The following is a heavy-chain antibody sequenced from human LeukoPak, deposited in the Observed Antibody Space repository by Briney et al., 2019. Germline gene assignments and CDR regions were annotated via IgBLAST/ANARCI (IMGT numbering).Heavy chain of an antibody. CDR3: ARGGNSNLNWFDP. Sequence: GESLKISCKGSGYRFTSYWIGWVRQMPGKGLEWMGIIYPSDSDTRYSPSFQGQVTISADKSISTAYLQWSSLKASDTSMYYCARGGNSNLNWFDPWGQGTLVTVSS. J-gene: IGHJ5*02. V-gene: IGHV5-51*01. CDR1: GYRFTSYW. D-gene: IGHD4-23*01. CDR2: IYPSDSDT.